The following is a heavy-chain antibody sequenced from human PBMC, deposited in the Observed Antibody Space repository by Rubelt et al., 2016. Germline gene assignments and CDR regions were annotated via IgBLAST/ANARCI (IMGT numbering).Heavy chain of an antibody. V-gene: IGHV1-69*01. CDR1: GGTFSTYA. CDR3: ARDWNDLHLDY. CDR2: IIPIFGTA. Sequence: QVQLVQSGAEVKKPGSSVKVSRKASGGTFSTYAITWVRQAPGQGLEWMGGIIPIFGTANYAQKFQGSVTITADESTSTAYMELSSLRSEDTAVDYCARDWNDLHLDYWGQGTLVTVSS. D-gene: IGHD1-1*01. J-gene: IGHJ4*02.